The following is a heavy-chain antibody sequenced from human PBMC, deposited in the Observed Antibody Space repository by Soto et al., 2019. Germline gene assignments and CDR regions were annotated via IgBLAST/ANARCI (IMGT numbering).Heavy chain of an antibody. V-gene: IGHV4-34*01. CDR2: VSHSGTA. D-gene: IGHD2-15*01. CDR3: ARYGGTAIWYFDI. CDR1: GASFTGYY. Sequence: QVRLQQWGAGLLKPSETLSLTCAVYGASFTGYYWTWLRQSPGKGLEWIGEVSHSGTAKYNPSLKSRVTISLDTSKRQFYLELTSVTAADTAVYYCARYGGTAIWYFDIWGRGTSVSVSS. J-gene: IGHJ2*01.